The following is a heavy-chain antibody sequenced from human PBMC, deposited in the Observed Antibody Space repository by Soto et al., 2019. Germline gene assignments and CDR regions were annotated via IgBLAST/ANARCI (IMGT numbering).Heavy chain of an antibody. V-gene: IGHV3-21*01. CDR2: ISSSSSYI. Sequence: GGSLRLSCAASGFTFSSYSMNWVRQAPGKGLEWVSSISSSSSYIYYADSVKGRFTISRDNAKNSLYLQMNSLRAEDTAVYYCARDPNYGSGSYYTEMGYRGQGTLVTVSS. J-gene: IGHJ4*02. D-gene: IGHD3-10*01. CDR1: GFTFSSYS. CDR3: ARDPNYGSGSYYTEMGY.